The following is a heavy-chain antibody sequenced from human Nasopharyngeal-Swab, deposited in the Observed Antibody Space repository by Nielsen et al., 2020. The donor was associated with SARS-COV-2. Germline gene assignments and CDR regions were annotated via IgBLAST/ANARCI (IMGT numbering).Heavy chain of an antibody. CDR1: GFSFSNYN. V-gene: IGHV3-21*01. D-gene: IGHD2-8*01. J-gene: IGHJ6*03. Sequence: GESLKISCAASGFSFSNYNMNWVRQAPGKGLEWVSSISSSSSYKYYADSVKGRFTISRDNAKNSLYLQMNSLRVEDTAVYYCARLEGQTEIMMYADGYMDVWGKGTTVTVSS. CDR2: ISSSSSYK. CDR3: ARLEGQTEIMMYADGYMDV.